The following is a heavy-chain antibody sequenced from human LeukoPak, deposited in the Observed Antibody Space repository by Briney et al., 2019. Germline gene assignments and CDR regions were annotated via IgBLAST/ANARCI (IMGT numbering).Heavy chain of an antibody. Sequence: GESLKISFKGSGXSFTSYWISWVRQMPGKGLEWMGRIDPSDSYTNFSPSFQGHVTISADKSISTAYLQWSSLKASDTAMYYCARLDYGDDFDYWGQGTLVTVSS. J-gene: IGHJ4*02. CDR1: GXSFTSYW. V-gene: IGHV5-10-1*01. CDR2: IDPSDSYT. D-gene: IGHD4-17*01. CDR3: ARLDYGDDFDY.